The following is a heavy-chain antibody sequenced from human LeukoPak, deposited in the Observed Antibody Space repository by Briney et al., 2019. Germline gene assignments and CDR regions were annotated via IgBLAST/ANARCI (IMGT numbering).Heavy chain of an antibody. V-gene: IGHV1-8*01. D-gene: IGHD4-17*01. J-gene: IGHJ4*02. CDR1: GYTFTSYD. CDR3: ARSGGNYGDYDFDY. Sequence: GASAKVSCKASGYTFTSYDINWVRQATGQGLEWMGWMNPNSGNTGYAQKFQGRVTMTRNTSTSTAYMELSSLRSEATAVYYCARSGGNYGDYDFDYWGQGTLVTVSS. CDR2: MNPNSGNT.